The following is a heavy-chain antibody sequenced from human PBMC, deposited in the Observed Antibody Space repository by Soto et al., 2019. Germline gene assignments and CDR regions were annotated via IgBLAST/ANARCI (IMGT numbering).Heavy chain of an antibody. Sequence: SETLSLTCAVYGGSFSGYYWSWIRQPPGKGLEWIGEINHRGSTKYNPSLKSRVTISVDTSKNQFSLKLSSVTAADTAVYFCARGDNMYGLVYWGQGTLVTVSS. CDR1: GGSFSGYY. J-gene: IGHJ4*02. V-gene: IGHV4-34*01. CDR2: INHRGST. CDR3: ARGDNMYGLVY. D-gene: IGHD2-8*01.